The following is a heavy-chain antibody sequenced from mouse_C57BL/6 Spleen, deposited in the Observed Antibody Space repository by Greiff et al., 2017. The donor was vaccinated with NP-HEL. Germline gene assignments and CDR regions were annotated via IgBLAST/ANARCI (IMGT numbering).Heavy chain of an antibody. CDR2: ISSGSSTI. CDR1: GFTFSDYG. Sequence: EVKLVESGGGLVKPGGSLKLSCAASGFTFSDYGMHWVRQAPEKGLEWVAYISSGSSTIYYADTVKGRFTISRDNAKNTLFLQMTSLRSEDTAMYYCARGGDGHPGNFDYWGQGTTLTVAS. V-gene: IGHV5-17*01. J-gene: IGHJ2*01. D-gene: IGHD2-3*01. CDR3: ARGGDGHPGNFDY.